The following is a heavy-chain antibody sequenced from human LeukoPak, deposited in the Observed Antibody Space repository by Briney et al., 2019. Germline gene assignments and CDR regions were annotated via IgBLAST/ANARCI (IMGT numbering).Heavy chain of an antibody. D-gene: IGHD6-19*01. V-gene: IGHV4-4*07. Sequence: SETLSLTCTVSGGSISSYYWSWIRQPAGKGLEWIGRIYTSGSTNYNPSLESRVTMSVDTSKNQFSLKLSSATAADTAVYYCARGGWYRGWFDPWGQGTLVTVSS. CDR2: IYTSGST. J-gene: IGHJ5*02. CDR1: GGSISSYY. CDR3: ARGGWYRGWFDP.